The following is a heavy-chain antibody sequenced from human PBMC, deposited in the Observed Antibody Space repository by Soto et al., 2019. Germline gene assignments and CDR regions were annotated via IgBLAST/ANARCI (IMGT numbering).Heavy chain of an antibody. Sequence: PGGSLRLSCAASGFTFSSYWMSWVRRAPGKGLEWVANIKQDGSEKYYVDSVKGRFTISRDNAKNSLYLQMNSLRAEDTAVYYCARVGYCSSTSCFCFDYWGQGTLVTVSS. CDR1: GFTFSSYW. J-gene: IGHJ4*02. V-gene: IGHV3-7*01. CDR2: IKQDGSEK. CDR3: ARVGYCSSTSCFCFDY. D-gene: IGHD2-2*01.